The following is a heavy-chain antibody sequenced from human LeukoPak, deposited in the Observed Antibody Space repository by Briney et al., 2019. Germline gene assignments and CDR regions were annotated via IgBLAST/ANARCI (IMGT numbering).Heavy chain of an antibody. V-gene: IGHV3-30-3*01. CDR3: ARDLGANRGIY. CDR1: GFTFSNYW. J-gene: IGHJ4*02. Sequence: GGSLRLSCVASGFTFSNYWMNWVRQAPGKGLEWVAVISYDGSNKYYADSVKGRFTISRDNSKNTLYLQMSSLRAEDTAVYYCARDLGANRGIYWGQGTLVTVSS. CDR2: ISYDGSNK. D-gene: IGHD1-26*01.